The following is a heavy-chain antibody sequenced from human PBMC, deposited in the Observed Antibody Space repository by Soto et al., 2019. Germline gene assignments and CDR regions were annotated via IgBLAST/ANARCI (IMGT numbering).Heavy chain of an antibody. Sequence: EVQLVESGGGLVKPGGSLRLSCAASGFTFSSYSMNWVRQAPGKGLEWVSSISSSSSYIYYADSVKGRITISRDNAKNSLYLQMNSLRAEATAVYYCTSSGRYSRSYYPIEVWGQGPLVTVSS. CDR3: TSSGRYSRSYYPIEV. V-gene: IGHV3-21*01. CDR2: ISSSSSYI. CDR1: GFTFSSYS. J-gene: IGHJ4*02. D-gene: IGHD1-26*01.